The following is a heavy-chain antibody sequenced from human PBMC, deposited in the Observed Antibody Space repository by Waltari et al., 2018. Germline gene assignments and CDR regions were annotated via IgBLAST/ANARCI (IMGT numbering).Heavy chain of an antibody. CDR2: ISGSGGST. CDR3: AKSYGITMIVVVNQGAFDI. CDR1: GFTFSSYA. D-gene: IGHD3-22*01. Sequence: EVQLLESGGGLVQPGGSLRLSCAASGFTFSSYAMSWVRQAPGKGLEWVSAISGSGGSTYYADSVKGRFTISRDNSKNTLYLQMNSLRAEDTAVYYCAKSYGITMIVVVNQGAFDIWGQGTMVTVSS. J-gene: IGHJ3*02. V-gene: IGHV3-23*01.